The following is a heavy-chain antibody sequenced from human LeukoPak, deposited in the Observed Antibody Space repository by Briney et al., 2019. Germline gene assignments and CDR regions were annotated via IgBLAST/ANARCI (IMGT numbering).Heavy chain of an antibody. D-gene: IGHD5-12*01. CDR1: GYTFTSYG. CDR3: ACLRGYSGHDLGNDY. Sequence: ASVKVSCKASGYTFTSYGISWVRQAPGQGLEWMGWISAYNGNTNYAQKLQGRVTMTTDTSTGTAYMEPRSLRSDDTAVYYCACLRGYSGHDLGNDYWGQGTLVTVSS. V-gene: IGHV1-18*01. CDR2: ISAYNGNT. J-gene: IGHJ4*02.